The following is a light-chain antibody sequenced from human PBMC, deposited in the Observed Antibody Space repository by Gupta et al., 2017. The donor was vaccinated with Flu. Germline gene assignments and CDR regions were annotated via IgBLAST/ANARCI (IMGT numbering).Light chain of an antibody. V-gene: IGLV4-69*01. CDR2: LHSDGSH. J-gene: IGLJ2*01. Sequence: VKLTCTLSSGHSRYAIAWHQQQPDKGPRYLMKLHSDGSHNKGDGIPDRFSGSSSGAGRYLTISSLQSEDEADYYCQTWGSGVVVFGGGTKLTVL. CDR1: SGHSRYA. CDR3: QTWGSGVVV.